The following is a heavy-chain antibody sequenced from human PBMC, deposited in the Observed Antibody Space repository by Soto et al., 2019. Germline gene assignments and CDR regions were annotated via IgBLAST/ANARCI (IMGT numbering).Heavy chain of an antibody. CDR2: INPNSGVT. CDR1: GDRFTDYY. J-gene: IGHJ6*03. D-gene: IGHD5-12*01. CDR3: ARESGGATATLDYDYFYMDV. V-gene: IGHV1-2*04. Sequence: QVQLVQSGAEVKEPGASVTVSCRASGDRFTDYYMHWVRQAPGQGLEWMVWINPNSGVTKSAQKFQGWVTMTRDTSIRTVYMQLSRLGFDDTAIYYCARESGGATATLDYDYFYMDVWGTGTTVTVSS.